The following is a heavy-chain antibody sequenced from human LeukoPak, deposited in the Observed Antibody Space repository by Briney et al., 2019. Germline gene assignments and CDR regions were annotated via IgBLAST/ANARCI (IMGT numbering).Heavy chain of an antibody. CDR1: GFTFSSLS. D-gene: IGHD3-22*01. CDR3: ARATQYYDSSGRIDY. V-gene: IGHV3-21*01. Sequence: PGGSLRLSCAASGFTFSSLSMNWVRQAPGKGLEWVSSISSSSSYIYYADSVKGRFTISRDNAKNSLYLQMNSLRAEDTAVYYCARATQYYDSSGRIDYWGQGTLVTVSS. CDR2: ISSSSSYI. J-gene: IGHJ4*02.